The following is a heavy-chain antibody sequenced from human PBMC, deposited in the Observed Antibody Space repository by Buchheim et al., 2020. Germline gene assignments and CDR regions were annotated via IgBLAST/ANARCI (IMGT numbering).Heavy chain of an antibody. CDR1: GFTFSSYG. CDR3: ARDLRVYYYYGMDV. V-gene: IGHV3-33*01. J-gene: IGHJ6*02. Sequence: QVQLVESGGGVVQPGRSLRLSCAAPGFTFSSYGMHWVRQAPGKGLEWVAVIWYDGSNKYYADSVKGRFTISRDNSKNTLYLQMNSLRAEDTAVYYCARDLRVYYYYGMDVWGQGTT. CDR2: IWYDGSNK.